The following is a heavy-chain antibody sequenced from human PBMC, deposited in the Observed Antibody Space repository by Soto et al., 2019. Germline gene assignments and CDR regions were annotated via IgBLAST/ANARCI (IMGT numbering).Heavy chain of an antibody. D-gene: IGHD5-12*01. Sequence: GGSLRLSCAASGFTFSSYAMSWVRQAPGKGLEWVSAISGSGGSTYYSDSVKGRFTISRDNSKNTLYLQMNSLRAEDTALYYCAKDPTYVDIVATVFDYWGQGTLVTVSS. CDR3: AKDPTYVDIVATVFDY. V-gene: IGHV3-23*01. CDR2: ISGSGGST. CDR1: GFTFSSYA. J-gene: IGHJ4*02.